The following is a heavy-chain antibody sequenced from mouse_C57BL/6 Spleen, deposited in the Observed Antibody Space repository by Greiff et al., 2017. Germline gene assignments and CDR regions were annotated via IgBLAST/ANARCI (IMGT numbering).Heavy chain of an antibody. D-gene: IGHD1-1*01. CDR1: GYSITSGYY. Sequence: VQLQQSGPGLVKPSQSLSLTCSVTGYSITSGYYWNWIRQSPGNKLEWMGYISYDGSNNYNPTLKNRISITRDTSKHQFFLKLDSVTIYNTATDDCARDDCYYGSSYWYFDVWGTGTTVTVSS. CDR2: ISYDGSN. CDR3: ARDDCYYGSSYWYFDV. V-gene: IGHV3-6*01. J-gene: IGHJ1*03.